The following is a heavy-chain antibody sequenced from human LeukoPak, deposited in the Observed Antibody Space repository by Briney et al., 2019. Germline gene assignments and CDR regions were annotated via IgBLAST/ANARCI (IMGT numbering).Heavy chain of an antibody. J-gene: IGHJ4*02. CDR1: GFTFSSYS. Sequence: GGSLRLSCAASGFTFSSYSMNWVRQAPGKGLEWVSSVTSNDYIFYADSMKGRFTISRDNAKNSLFLQMNSLRADDTAVYYCARHPYFSSTTCYGIDYWGQGTLVAVSS. D-gene: IGHD2-2*01. CDR3: ARHPYFSSTTCYGIDY. CDR2: VTSNDYI. V-gene: IGHV3-21*01.